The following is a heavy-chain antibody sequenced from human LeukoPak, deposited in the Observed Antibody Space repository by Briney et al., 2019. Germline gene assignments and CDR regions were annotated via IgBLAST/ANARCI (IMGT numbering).Heavy chain of an antibody. CDR3: ARLVVVPAATYPWWFDP. J-gene: IGHJ5*02. Sequence: SETLSLTCFVSGGSISGSHWSWIRQPPGKGLEWIGYIHYSGSTDYNPSLKSRVTLSVDMSKNQFSLKLSSVTAADTAVYYCARLVVVPAATYPWWFDPWGQGTLVTVSS. V-gene: IGHV4-59*01. CDR2: IHYSGST. CDR1: GGSISGSH. D-gene: IGHD2-2*01.